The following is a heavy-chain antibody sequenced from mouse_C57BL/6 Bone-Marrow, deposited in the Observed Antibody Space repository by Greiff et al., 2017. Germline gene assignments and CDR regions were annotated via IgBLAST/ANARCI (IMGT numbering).Heavy chain of an antibody. CDR3: ATLREAY. CDR1: GYTFTSYG. CDR2: IYPRSGNT. J-gene: IGHJ3*01. D-gene: IGHD1-1*01. Sequence: VKVVESGAELARPGASVKLSCKASGYTFTSYGISWVKQRTGQGLEWIGEIYPRSGNTYYNEKFKGKATLTADKSSSTAYMELRSLTSEDSAVYFCATLREAYWGQGTLVTVAA. V-gene: IGHV1-81*01.